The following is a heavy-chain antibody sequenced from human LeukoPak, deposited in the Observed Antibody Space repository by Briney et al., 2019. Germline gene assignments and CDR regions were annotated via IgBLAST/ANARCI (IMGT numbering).Heavy chain of an antibody. J-gene: IGHJ6*02. CDR3: AKDRESSYGFLRYSYYGMDV. D-gene: IGHD5-18*01. Sequence: PGGSLRLSCAASGFTFRNYWMSWVRQAPGKGLEWVAVISYSGSDKKYADSVKGRFIVSRDNSETTVYLQMNSLRPEDTAVYYCAKDRESSYGFLRYSYYGMDVWGQGTTVTVSS. CDR2: ISYSGSDK. CDR1: GFTFRNYW. V-gene: IGHV3-30*18.